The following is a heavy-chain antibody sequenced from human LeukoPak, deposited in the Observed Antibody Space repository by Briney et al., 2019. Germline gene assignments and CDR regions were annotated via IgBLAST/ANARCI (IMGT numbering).Heavy chain of an antibody. V-gene: IGHV3-30*04. CDR2: ISYDGSNK. D-gene: IGHD4-17*01. J-gene: IGHJ3*02. Sequence: PGRSLRLSCAASGFTFSSYAMHWVRQAPGKGLEWVAVISYDGSNKYYADSVKGRFTISRDNSKITLYLQMNSLRAEDTAVYYCAREYGDYLGAFDIWGQGTMVTVSS. CDR1: GFTFSSYA. CDR3: AREYGDYLGAFDI.